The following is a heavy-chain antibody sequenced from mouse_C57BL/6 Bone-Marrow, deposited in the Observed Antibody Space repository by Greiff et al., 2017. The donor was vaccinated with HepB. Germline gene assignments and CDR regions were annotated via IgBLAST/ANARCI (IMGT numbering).Heavy chain of an antibody. D-gene: IGHD4-1*01. J-gene: IGHJ2*01. V-gene: IGHV14-3*01. CDR3: ARSPRWELDY. Sequence: EVQLQQSGAELVRPGASVKLSCTASGFNIKDDYMHWVKQRPEQGLEWIGRIDPANGNTKYAPKFQGKATITADTSSNTAYLQLSSLTSEDTAIYYCARSPRWELDYWGQGTTLTVSS. CDR2: IDPANGNT. CDR1: GFNIKDDY.